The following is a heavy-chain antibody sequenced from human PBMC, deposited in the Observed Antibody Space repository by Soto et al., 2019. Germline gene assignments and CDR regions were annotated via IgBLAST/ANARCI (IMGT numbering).Heavy chain of an antibody. Sequence: EVQLVESGGDLVQPGGSLRLSCAASGFTFSTHWMSWVRQATGKGLEWVANINDDGSERNYADSVRGRFSVSRDNAKHSLFLQMNGLRVEDTALYYCAKDVRWGQGTQVTVSS. CDR1: GFTFSTHW. CDR2: INDDGSER. CDR3: AKDVR. V-gene: IGHV3-7*05. J-gene: IGHJ4*02.